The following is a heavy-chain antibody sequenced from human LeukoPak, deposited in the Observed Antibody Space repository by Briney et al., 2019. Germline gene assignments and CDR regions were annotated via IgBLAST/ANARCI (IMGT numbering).Heavy chain of an antibody. V-gene: IGHV3-30-3*01. CDR3: ARVGGYYDSSGYPDY. CDR1: GFTLSSYA. D-gene: IGHD3-22*01. J-gene: IGHJ4*02. CDR2: ISYDGSNK. Sequence: PGRSLRLSCAASGFTLSSYAMHWVRQAPGKGLEWVAVISYDGSNKYYADSVKGRFTISRDNSKNTLYLQMNSLRAEDTAVYYCARVGGYYDSSGYPDYWGQGTLVTVSS.